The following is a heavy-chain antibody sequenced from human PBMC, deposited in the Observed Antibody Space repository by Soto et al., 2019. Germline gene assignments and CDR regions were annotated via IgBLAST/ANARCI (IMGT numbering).Heavy chain of an antibody. J-gene: IGHJ3*02. V-gene: IGHV3-23*01. CDR3: AKDATAVNGVWDPFDM. CDR2: VGGSDTDK. CDR1: GFTFSAYA. D-gene: IGHD2-8*01. Sequence: EVQLLESGGGVVQPGGSLRLSCAASGFTFSAYAMSWVRQAPGKGLQWVSGVGGSDTDKHYADSVSGRFTVCRDNSKNTLYLQMNSLIVDGTAVDYCAKDATAVNGVWDPFDMWGQGTEVTVSS.